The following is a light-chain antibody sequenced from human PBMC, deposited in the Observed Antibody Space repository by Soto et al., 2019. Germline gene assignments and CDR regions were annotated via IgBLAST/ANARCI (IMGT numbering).Light chain of an antibody. CDR3: QQSYSVPR. CDR2: AAS. Sequence: DTQMTQSPSSLSASVGDRVTISCRASRSISNYLNWYQHKSGKAPRLLIYAASSLQTGVPSRFSGTGAGTAFTLTITNLQPEDSATYYCQQSYSVPRFGQGTRVDLK. CDR1: RSISNY. V-gene: IGKV1-39*01. J-gene: IGKJ1*01.